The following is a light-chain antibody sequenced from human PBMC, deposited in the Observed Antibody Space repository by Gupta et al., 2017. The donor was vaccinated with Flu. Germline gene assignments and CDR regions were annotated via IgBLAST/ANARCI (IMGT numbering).Light chain of an antibody. J-gene: IGLJ1*01. V-gene: IGLV3-25*02. Sequence: SNALTQPPSASVSAGETARNTCSGDALPKQYAYWYQQKPGQAPVLVIYKDSERPSGIPERFSGSSSGTTVTLTISGVQAEDEADYYCQSTDSSGSYVFGTGTKVTVL. CDR3: QSTDSSGSYV. CDR2: KDS. CDR1: ALPKQY.